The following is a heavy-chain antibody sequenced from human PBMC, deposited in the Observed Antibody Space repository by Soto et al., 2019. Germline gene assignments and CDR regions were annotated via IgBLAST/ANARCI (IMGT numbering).Heavy chain of an antibody. J-gene: IGHJ4*02. Sequence: ESGGGVVQPGRSLRLSCAASGFTFSSYAMHWVRQAPGKGLEWVAVISYDGSNKYYADSVKGRFTISRDNSKNTLYLQMNSLRAEDTAVYYCARDRIRDIVVVPAAEFDYWGQGTLVTVSS. CDR1: GFTFSSYA. D-gene: IGHD2-2*01. CDR3: ARDRIRDIVVVPAAEFDY. CDR2: ISYDGSNK. V-gene: IGHV3-30-3*01.